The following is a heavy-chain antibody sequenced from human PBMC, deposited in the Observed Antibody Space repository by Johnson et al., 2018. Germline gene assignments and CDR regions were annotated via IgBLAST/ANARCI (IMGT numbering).Heavy chain of an antibody. CDR1: GFTFNTYS. J-gene: IGHJ3*02. V-gene: IGHV3-48*02. CDR3: VRDQYYAFDI. Sequence: VQLVESGGGLVQPGGSLRLSCAASGFTFNTYSMNWVRQAPGKGLEWVSYITPGSGAIFYADSVKGRFTISRDNAKDSLYLKMNSLRDEDTALYYGVRDQYYAFDIWGQGTMVTVSS. D-gene: IGHD3-10*01. CDR2: ITPGSGAI.